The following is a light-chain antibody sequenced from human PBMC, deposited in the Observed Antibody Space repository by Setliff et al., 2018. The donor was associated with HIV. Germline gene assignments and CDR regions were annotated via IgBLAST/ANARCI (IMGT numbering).Light chain of an antibody. J-gene: IGLJ1*01. CDR1: SSDVGGYNS. CDR3: TSYTRDNTITRV. Sequence: QSALTQPASVSGSPGQSITIPCTGTSSDVGGYNSVSWYQHYPGKAPKVMIYGVNNRPSGVSNRFSGSKSGSTASLTISGLQAEDEADYFCTSYTRDNTITRVFGTGTKV. CDR2: GVN. V-gene: IGLV2-14*01.